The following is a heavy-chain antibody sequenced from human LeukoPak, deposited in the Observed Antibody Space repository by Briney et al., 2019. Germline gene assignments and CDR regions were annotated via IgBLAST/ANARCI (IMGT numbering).Heavy chain of an antibody. CDR2: IKSKTDGGTT. D-gene: IGHD4-17*01. CDR3: TTVSGARRAVSYYYYMDV. V-gene: IGHV3-15*01. J-gene: IGHJ6*03. Sequence: PGGSLRLSCAASGFTFSSYAMHWVRQAPGKGLEWVGRIKSKTDGGTTDYAAPVKGRFTISRDDSKNTLYLQMNSLKTEDTALYYCTTVSGARRAVSYYYYMDVWGKGTTVTVSS. CDR1: GFTFSSYA.